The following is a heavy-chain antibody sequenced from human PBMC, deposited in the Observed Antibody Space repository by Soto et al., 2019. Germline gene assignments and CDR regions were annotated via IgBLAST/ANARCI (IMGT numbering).Heavy chain of an antibody. Sequence: EVQLLESGGGWVQPGGSLRLSCAASGFTFSSYAMSWVRQAPGKGLEWVSAIRSSGDNTYYADSVKGRLTSSRDNSKNTLLLQMISLREEDTAVYYGAKKAAPKTPAACTDFDYWGQGTLVTVSS. CDR3: AKKAAPKTPAACTDFDY. J-gene: IGHJ4*02. D-gene: IGHD6-13*01. CDR2: IRSSGDNT. V-gene: IGHV3-23*01. CDR1: GFTFSSYA.